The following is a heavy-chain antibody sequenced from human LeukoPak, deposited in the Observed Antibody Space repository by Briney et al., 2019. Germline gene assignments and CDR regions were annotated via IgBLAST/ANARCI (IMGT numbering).Heavy chain of an antibody. CDR1: GYTFTGYY. Sequence: GASVKVSCKASGYTFTGYYMHWVRQAPGQGLEWMGWINPNSGGTNYAQKFQGRVTMTRDTSISTAYMELSRLRSDDTAVYYCARDRSGSSWYWDAFDIWGQGTMVTVS. V-gene: IGHV1-2*02. CDR3: ARDRSGSSWYWDAFDI. CDR2: INPNSGGT. D-gene: IGHD6-13*01. J-gene: IGHJ3*02.